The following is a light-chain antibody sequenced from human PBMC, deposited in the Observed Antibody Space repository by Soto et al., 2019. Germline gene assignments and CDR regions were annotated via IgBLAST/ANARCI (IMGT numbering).Light chain of an antibody. J-gene: IGLJ1*01. CDR1: SADIGGFYY. CDR3: SSYSASGTI. V-gene: IGLV2-14*01. Sequence: QSALTQPASVSGSPGQSITISCTGTSADIGGFYYVSWYQQFPGKAPKLIIYEVNNRPSGVSDRFSGSKSGHTASLTISGLQAEDESDYYRSSYSASGTIFGTGTKV. CDR2: EVN.